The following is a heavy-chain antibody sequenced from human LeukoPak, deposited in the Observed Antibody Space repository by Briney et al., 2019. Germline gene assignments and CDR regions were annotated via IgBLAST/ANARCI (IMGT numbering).Heavy chain of an antibody. V-gene: IGHV3-7*01. Sequence: PGGSLRLSCAASGFTFSSYWMSWVRQAPGEGLEWVANIKQDGSEKYYVDSVKGRFTISRDNAKNSLYLQMNSLRAEDTAVYYCARTSSPHMRGPFDYWGQGTLVTVSS. J-gene: IGHJ4*02. CDR3: ARTSSPHMRGPFDY. CDR2: IKQDGSEK. CDR1: GFTFSSYW. D-gene: IGHD1-26*01.